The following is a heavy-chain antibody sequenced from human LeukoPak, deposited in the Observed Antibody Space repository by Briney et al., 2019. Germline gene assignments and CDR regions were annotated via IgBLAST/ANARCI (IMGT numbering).Heavy chain of an antibody. V-gene: IGHV1-18*01. CDR3: ARGYYYDSSGYYHSFDY. J-gene: IGHJ4*02. Sequence: GASVKVSCKASGYTFTSYGISWVRQAPGQGLEWMGWISAYNGNTNYAQKLQGRVTMTTDTSTSTAYMELRSLRSDDTAVLYCARGYYYDSSGYYHSFDYWGQGTLVTVSS. D-gene: IGHD3-22*01. CDR1: GYTFTSYG. CDR2: ISAYNGNT.